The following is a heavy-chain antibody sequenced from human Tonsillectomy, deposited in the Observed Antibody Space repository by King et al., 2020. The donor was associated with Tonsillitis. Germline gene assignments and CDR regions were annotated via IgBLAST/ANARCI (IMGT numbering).Heavy chain of an antibody. V-gene: IGHV3-48*02. J-gene: IGHJ4*02. D-gene: IGHD3-9*01. CDR3: ARDGLRYFDWLSYFDY. Sequence: VQLVESGGGLVQPGGSLRLSCAASGFTFSSYSMNWVRQAPGKGLEWVSYISSSSTIYYADSVKGRFTISRDNAKNSLYLQMNSLRDEDTAVYYCARDGLRYFDWLSYFDYWGQGTLVTVSS. CDR1: GFTFSSYS. CDR2: ISSSSTI.